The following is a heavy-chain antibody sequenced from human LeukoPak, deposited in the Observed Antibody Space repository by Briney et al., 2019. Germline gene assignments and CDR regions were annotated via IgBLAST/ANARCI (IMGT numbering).Heavy chain of an antibody. CDR2: ISSSSSYI. V-gene: IGHV3-21*04. J-gene: IGHJ3*02. CDR1: GFTFSTYN. Sequence: GSLRLSCAASGFTFSTYNMNWVRQAPGRGLEWVSSISSSSSYIYYADSVKGRFTISRDNAKNSLYLQMNSLRAEDTALYYCARPHYYGSGSYYNDAFDIWGQGTMVTVSS. CDR3: ARPHYYGSGSYYNDAFDI. D-gene: IGHD3-10*01.